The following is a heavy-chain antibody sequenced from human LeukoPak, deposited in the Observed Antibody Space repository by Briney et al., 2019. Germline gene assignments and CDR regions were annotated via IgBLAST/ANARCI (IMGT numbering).Heavy chain of an antibody. CDR3: ASDPVTMWDNYFDY. CDR1: GGTFSSYA. J-gene: IGHJ4*02. CDR2: IIPIFGTA. D-gene: IGHD4-17*01. Sequence: ASVKVSCKASGGTFSSYAISWVRQAPGQGLEWMGGIIPIFGTANYAQKFQGRVTITADESTSTAYMELSSLRSEDTAVYYCASDPVTMWDNYFDYWGQGTLVTVSS. V-gene: IGHV1-69*01.